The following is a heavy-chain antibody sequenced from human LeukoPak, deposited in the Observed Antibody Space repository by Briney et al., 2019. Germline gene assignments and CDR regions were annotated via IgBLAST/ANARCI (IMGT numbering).Heavy chain of an antibody. J-gene: IGHJ4*02. CDR3: AKHKESWNSCFDY. D-gene: IGHD1-7*01. CDR1: GFTLSSYG. Sequence: GGSLRLSCAASGFTLSSYGMHWVRQAPGKGLEWVSSISGSGASTYYADSVKGRFTISRDNSKNTLYLQMNSLRAEDTAVYYCAKHKESWNSCFDYWGQGTLVTASS. V-gene: IGHV3-23*01. CDR2: ISGSGAST.